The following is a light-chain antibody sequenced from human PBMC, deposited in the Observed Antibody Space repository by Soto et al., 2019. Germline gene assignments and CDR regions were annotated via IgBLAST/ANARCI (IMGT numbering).Light chain of an antibody. Sequence: DIQMTQSPSSLSASAGDRISITCRSSQTIRNNLNWYQQRPGKAPKLLISAASRLHSAVPPRFSGGASGTHFTLTITTPQPEDAATYFCQQSFSVPYTFGQGTLVDI. V-gene: IGKV1-39*01. CDR1: QTIRNN. CDR2: AAS. J-gene: IGKJ2*01. CDR3: QQSFSVPYT.